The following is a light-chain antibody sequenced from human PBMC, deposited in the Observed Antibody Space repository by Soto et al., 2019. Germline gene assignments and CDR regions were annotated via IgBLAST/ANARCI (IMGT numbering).Light chain of an antibody. V-gene: IGKV3-20*01. CDR2: GAS. CDR3: EEYDSSRPYT. CDR1: QSVSSSY. J-gene: IGKJ2*01. Sequence: EIVLTQSPCTLSLSPGERATLSCRASQSVSSSYLAWYQQKPGQAPRLLIYGASSRATGIPERFSGSGSGTDFSLTISTLEPEDFAVYYCEEYDSSRPYTFGRGTKVEIK.